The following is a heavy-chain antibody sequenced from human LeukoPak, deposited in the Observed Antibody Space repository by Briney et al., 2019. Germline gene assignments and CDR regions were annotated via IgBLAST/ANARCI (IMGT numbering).Heavy chain of an antibody. V-gene: IGHV5-51*01. CDR2: IYPGDSDT. CDR1: GYSFSNYW. J-gene: IGHJ4*02. D-gene: IGHD3/OR15-3a*01. Sequence: GESLKISCNGSGYSFSNYWIAWVRQMPGKGLEWMGIIYPGDSDTRYGRSFRGQVTISADNSISTAYLQWSSLTASDTATYFCARAPSGLSSPYYFDYWGQGTLVTVSS. CDR3: ARAPSGLSSPYYFDY.